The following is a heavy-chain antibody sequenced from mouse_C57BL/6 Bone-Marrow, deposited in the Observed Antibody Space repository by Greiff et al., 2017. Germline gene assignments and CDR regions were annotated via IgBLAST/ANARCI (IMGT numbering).Heavy chain of an antibody. Sequence: EVQLVESGGDLVKPGGSLKLSCAASGFAFSSYGMSWVRQTPDKRLEWVATISSGGSYTYYPDSVKGRFTISRDNAKNTLYLQMSSLKSEDTAMYYCARHEPDYYGSSYGFAYWGQGTLVTVSA. CDR2: ISSGGSYT. D-gene: IGHD1-1*01. J-gene: IGHJ3*01. V-gene: IGHV5-6*01. CDR3: ARHEPDYYGSSYGFAY. CDR1: GFAFSSYG.